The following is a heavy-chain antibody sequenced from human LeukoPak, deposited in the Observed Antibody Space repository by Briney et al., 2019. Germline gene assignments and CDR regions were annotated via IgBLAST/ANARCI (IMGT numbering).Heavy chain of an antibody. CDR1: XGSINNYY. J-gene: IGHJ3*02. V-gene: IGHV4-59*01. D-gene: IGHD1-14*01. Sequence: SETLSLTCTVSXGSINNYYWSWIRQPPGKRLEWIGYILSSGSTNYNPSVKSRVTISVDMSRNQFSLKLSSVTAADTAVYYCARTNQISETAFDIWGQGTMVIVSS. CDR3: ARTNQISETAFDI. CDR2: ILSSGST.